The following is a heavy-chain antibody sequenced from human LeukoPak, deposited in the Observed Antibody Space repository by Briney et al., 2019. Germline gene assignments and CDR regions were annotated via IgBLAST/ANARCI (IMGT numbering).Heavy chain of an antibody. CDR1: GGSISSHY. CDR2: ISYSGYT. CDR3: ARRNKTLFDY. D-gene: IGHD1-14*01. Sequence: PSETLSLTCTVSGGSISSHYWSWIRQPPGKGLEWIGFISYSGYTSYNPSLKSRVTISVDTSKNQFSLKLSSVTAADTAVYYCARRNKTLFDYWGQGTLVTVSS. V-gene: IGHV4-59*11. J-gene: IGHJ4*02.